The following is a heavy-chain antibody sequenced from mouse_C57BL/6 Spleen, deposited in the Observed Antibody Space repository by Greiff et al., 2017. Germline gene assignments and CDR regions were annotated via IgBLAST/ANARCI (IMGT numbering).Heavy chain of an antibody. Sequence: VQLQQPGAELVKPGASVKLSCKASGYTFTSYWMHWVMQRPGRGIEWIGGIDPNSGGTKYIEKITSKATLTVDKHSSTTYMQLRSLTSEDSAIYYCSRSGNYYSNWFAYWGQGTLVTVSA. CDR3: SRSGNYYSNWFAY. CDR1: GYTFTSYW. D-gene: IGHD2-5*01. V-gene: IGHV1-72*01. CDR2: IDPNSGGT. J-gene: IGHJ3*01.